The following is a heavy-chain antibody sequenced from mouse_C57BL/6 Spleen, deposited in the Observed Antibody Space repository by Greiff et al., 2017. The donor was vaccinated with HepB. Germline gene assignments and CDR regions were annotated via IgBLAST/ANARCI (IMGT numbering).Heavy chain of an antibody. CDR3: ARGGLYYDYWFAY. V-gene: IGHV3-6*01. Sequence: EVHLVESGPGLVKPSRSLSLTCSVTGYSITSGYYWNWIRQFPGNKLEWMGYISYDGSNNYNPSLKNRISITRDTSKNQFFLKLNSVTTEDTATYYCARGGLYYDYWFAYWGQGTLVTVSA. J-gene: IGHJ3*01. CDR2: ISYDGSN. D-gene: IGHD2-4*01. CDR1: GYSITSGYY.